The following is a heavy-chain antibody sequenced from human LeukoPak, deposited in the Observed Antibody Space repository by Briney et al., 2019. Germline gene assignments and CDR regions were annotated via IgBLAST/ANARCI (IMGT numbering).Heavy chain of an antibody. CDR2: IDASGGST. CDR3: AKGSGSGWYGWFAP. CDR1: GFTFRSYA. D-gene: IGHD6-19*01. V-gene: IGHV3-23*01. Sequence: GGSLRLSCAASGFTFRSYAMSWVRQAPGKGLEWVSSIDASGGSTYYADSVKGRFTTSRDNSKNTFYLQMNSLRADDTAVYYCAKGSGSGWYGWFAPWGQGTLVTVSS. J-gene: IGHJ5*02.